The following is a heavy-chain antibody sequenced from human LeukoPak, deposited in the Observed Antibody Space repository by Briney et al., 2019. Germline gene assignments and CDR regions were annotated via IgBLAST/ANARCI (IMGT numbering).Heavy chain of an antibody. CDR3: VRDQGMATSYYYYYGMDV. Sequence: GGSLRLSCAASGSTFSSYGTHWVRQAPGKGLEWVAVIWYDGSNKYYADSVKGRFTISRDNSKNTLYLQMNSLRAEDTAVYYCVRDQGMATSYYYYYGMDVWGQGTTVTVSS. CDR1: GSTFSSYG. J-gene: IGHJ6*02. D-gene: IGHD5-24*01. V-gene: IGHV3-33*01. CDR2: IWYDGSNK.